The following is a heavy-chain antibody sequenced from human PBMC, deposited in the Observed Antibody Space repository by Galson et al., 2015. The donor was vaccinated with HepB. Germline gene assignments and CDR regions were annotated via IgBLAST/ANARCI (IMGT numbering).Heavy chain of an antibody. D-gene: IGHD2-2*01. CDR3: TTPGPAATYYYYYYMDV. J-gene: IGHJ6*03. V-gene: IGHV3-72*01. Sequence: SLRLSCAASGFTFSDHYMDWLRQAPGKGLEWLGRSRNRANGYRTEYAAPVKDRFTVSRDDSKNTLYLQMNSLKTEDTAVYYCTTPGPAATYYYYYYMDVWGKGTTVTVSS. CDR1: GFTFSDHY. CDR2: SRNRANGYRT.